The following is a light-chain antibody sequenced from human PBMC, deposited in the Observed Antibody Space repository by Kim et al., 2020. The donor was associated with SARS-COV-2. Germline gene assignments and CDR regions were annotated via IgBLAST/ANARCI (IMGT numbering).Light chain of an antibody. CDR2: YES. J-gene: IGLJ2*01. CDR3: QVWDSSSDHPT. V-gene: IGLV3-21*04. CDR1: TMGSNR. Sequence: APGTTARITGEGNTMGSNRVQWYQQRPGQDPVVVIKYESDRPSGIPERFSGSKSGNTATLIITRVEAGDEADYYCQVWDSSSDHPTFGGGTQLTVL.